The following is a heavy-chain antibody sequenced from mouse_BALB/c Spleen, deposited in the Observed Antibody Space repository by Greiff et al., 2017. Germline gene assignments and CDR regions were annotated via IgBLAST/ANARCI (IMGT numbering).Heavy chain of an antibody. J-gene: IGHJ4*01. Sequence: QVQLQQSGAELMKPGSSVKISCKATGYTFSSYWIEWVKQRPGHGLEWIGEILPGSGSTNYNEKFKGKATFTADTSSNTAYMQLSSLTSEDSAVYYCARGDDYGYAMDYWGQGTSVTVSS. CDR2: ILPGSGST. V-gene: IGHV1-9*01. D-gene: IGHD2-4*01. CDR1: GYTFSSYW. CDR3: ARGDDYGYAMDY.